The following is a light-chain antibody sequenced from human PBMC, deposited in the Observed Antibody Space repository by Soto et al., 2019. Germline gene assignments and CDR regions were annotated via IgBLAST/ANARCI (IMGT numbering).Light chain of an antibody. J-gene: IGKJ1*01. CDR1: QSVSNNY. V-gene: IGKV3-11*01. Sequence: EIVLTQSPGTLSLSPGERATLSCRASQSVSNNYLAWYQQKPGQAPRLLIYDASNRATGIPARFSGSGSGTDFTLTISSLEPEDFAVYYCQQRSNWPRTFGRGTKVDI. CDR2: DAS. CDR3: QQRSNWPRT.